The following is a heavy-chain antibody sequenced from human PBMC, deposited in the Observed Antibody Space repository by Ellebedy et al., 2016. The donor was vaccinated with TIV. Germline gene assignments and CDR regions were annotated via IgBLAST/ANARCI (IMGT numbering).Heavy chain of an antibody. Sequence: ASVKVSCKASGYTFRSYGISWVRQAPGQGLEWMGWISPYTGNTDYARKFQGRVTMTTDTSTSTAYMGMRSLRSDDTAVYYCARDMVQGMVAIYAWFDFWGQGTQVTVSS. J-gene: IGHJ4*02. CDR2: ISPYTGNT. D-gene: IGHD2-8*01. CDR1: GYTFRSYG. V-gene: IGHV1-18*01. CDR3: ARDMVQGMVAIYAWFDF.